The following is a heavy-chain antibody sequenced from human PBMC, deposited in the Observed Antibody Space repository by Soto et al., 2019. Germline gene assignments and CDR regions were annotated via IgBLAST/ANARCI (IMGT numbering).Heavy chain of an antibody. CDR3: ARAAYYDFWSGYNVYYYYYYMDV. CDR2: ISSSSTI. CDR1: GFTFSSYS. D-gene: IGHD3-3*01. V-gene: IGHV3-48*01. J-gene: IGHJ6*03. Sequence: GGSLRLSCAASGFTFSSYSMNWVRQAPGKGLEWVSYISSSSTIYYADSVKGRFTISRDNAKNSLYLQMNSLRAEDTAVYYCARAAYYDFWSGYNVYYYYYYMDVWGKGTTVTV.